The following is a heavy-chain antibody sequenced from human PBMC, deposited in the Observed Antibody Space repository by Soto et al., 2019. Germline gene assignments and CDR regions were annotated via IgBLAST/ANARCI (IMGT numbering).Heavy chain of an antibody. CDR2: IYYSGST. CDR3: ARDPAYISGWYNWFDP. CDR1: GGSISSYY. V-gene: IGHV4-59*01. Sequence: SETLSLTCTVSGGSISSYYWSWIRQPPGKGLEWIGYIYYSGSTNYNPSLKSRVTISVDTSKNQFSLKLSSVTAADTAVYYCARDPAYISGWYNWFDPWGQGTLVTVSS. J-gene: IGHJ5*02. D-gene: IGHD6-19*01.